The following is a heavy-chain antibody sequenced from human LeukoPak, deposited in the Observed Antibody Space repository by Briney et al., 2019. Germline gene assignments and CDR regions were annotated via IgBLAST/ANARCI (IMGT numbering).Heavy chain of an antibody. CDR3: AGSTAGGAFDI. Sequence: SETLSLTCTVSGYSISSGYYWGWIRQPPGKGLEWIGSLYHSGSTYYNPSLKSRVTISVDTSKNQFSLKLSSVTAADTAVYYCAGSTAGGAFDIWGQGTMVTVSS. J-gene: IGHJ3*02. D-gene: IGHD4-17*01. V-gene: IGHV4-38-2*02. CDR1: GYSISSGYY. CDR2: LYHSGST.